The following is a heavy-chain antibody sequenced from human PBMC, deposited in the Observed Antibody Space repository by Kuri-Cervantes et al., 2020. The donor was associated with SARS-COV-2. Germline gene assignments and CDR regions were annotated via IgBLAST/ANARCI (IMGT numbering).Heavy chain of an antibody. CDR1: GFTFSSYA. CDR3: ARVLGSSTSCYWD. CDR2: ISYDGSNK. D-gene: IGHD2-2*01. J-gene: IGHJ4*02. Sequence: GESLKISCAASGFTFSSYAMHWVRQAPGKGLEWVAVISYDGSNKYYADSVKGRFTISRDNSKNTLYLQMNSLRAEDTAVYYCARVLGSSTSCYWDWGQGTLVTVSS. V-gene: IGHV3-30-3*01.